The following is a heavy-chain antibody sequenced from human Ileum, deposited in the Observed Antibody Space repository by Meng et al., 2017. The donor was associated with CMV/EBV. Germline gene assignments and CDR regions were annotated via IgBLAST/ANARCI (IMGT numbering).Heavy chain of an antibody. CDR1: GASSSSRDYY. CDR2: IHYSGST. V-gene: IGHV4-30-4*08. J-gene: IGHJ4*02. CDR3: ARASYYDSSYFDN. Sequence: QGPLKESGPGRVKPAPTPSLTRPLSGASSSSRDYYWSWIRQPPGKGLEWIGYIHYSGSTYYNPSLKSRVTISEDTSKNQLTLKLNSVTAADTAVYYCARASYYDSSYFDNWGQGTLVTVSS. D-gene: IGHD3-22*01.